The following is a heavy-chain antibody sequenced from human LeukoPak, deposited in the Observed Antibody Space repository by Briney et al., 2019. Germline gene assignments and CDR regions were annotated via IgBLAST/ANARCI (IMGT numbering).Heavy chain of an antibody. D-gene: IGHD2-21*01. CDR1: GGSLSSYY. CDR2: IYYTGST. Sequence: SETLSLTCTVSGGSLSSYYWSWIRQPPGKGLEWIGYIYYTGSTNYNPSLKSRVTILLDTSKNQFSLELSSVTAADTAVYYCARSRDPPYFDYWGQGTLVTVSS. J-gene: IGHJ4*02. V-gene: IGHV4-59*01. CDR3: ARSRDPPYFDY.